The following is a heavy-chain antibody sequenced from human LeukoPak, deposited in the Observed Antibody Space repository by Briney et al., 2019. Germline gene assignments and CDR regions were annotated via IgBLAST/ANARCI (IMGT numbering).Heavy chain of an antibody. CDR2: IYPGDSDT. J-gene: IGHJ3*02. D-gene: IGHD6-19*01. CDR1: GYSFTSYW. V-gene: IGHV5-51*01. Sequence: GEALKISCKGSGYSFTSYWIGWVRQMPGKGLEWMGIIYPGDSDTRYSPSFQGQVTISADKSISTPYLQWSSLKASDTAMYYCASSPAVAGDVGAFDIWGQGTMVTASS. CDR3: ASSPAVAGDVGAFDI.